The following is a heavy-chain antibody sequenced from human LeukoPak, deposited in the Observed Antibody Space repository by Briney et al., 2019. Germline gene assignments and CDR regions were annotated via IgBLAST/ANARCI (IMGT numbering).Heavy chain of an antibody. J-gene: IGHJ4*02. CDR2: ISSSGSTI. V-gene: IGHV3-11*04. CDR1: GFTFSDYY. Sequence: GGSLRLSCAASGFTFSDYYMSWIRQAPGKGLEWVSYISSSGSTIYYAGSVKGRFTISRDNAKNSLYLQMNSLRAEDTAVYYCATTMVRGVIDYWGQGTLVTVSS. CDR3: ATTMVRGVIDY. D-gene: IGHD3-10*01.